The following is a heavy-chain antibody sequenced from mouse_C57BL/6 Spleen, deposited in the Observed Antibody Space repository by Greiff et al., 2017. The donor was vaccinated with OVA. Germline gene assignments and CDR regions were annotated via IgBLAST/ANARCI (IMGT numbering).Heavy chain of an antibody. CDR1: GYTFTSYW. CDR3: ASHYGSSYDAMDY. Sequence: QVQLQQPGAELVKPGASVKLSCKASGYTFTSYWMQWVKQRPGQGLEWIGEIDPSDSCTNYNQKFKGKATLTVDTSSSTAYMQLSSLTSEDSAVYYCASHYGSSYDAMDYWGQGTSVTVSS. CDR2: IDPSDSCT. J-gene: IGHJ4*01. V-gene: IGHV1-50*01. D-gene: IGHD1-1*01.